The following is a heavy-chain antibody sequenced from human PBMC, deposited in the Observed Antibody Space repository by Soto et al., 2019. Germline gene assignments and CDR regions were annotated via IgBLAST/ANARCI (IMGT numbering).Heavy chain of an antibody. D-gene: IGHD3-10*01. CDR3: AGLIGTMVRGVPKGMDV. Sequence: PGESLKISCKGSGYSFTSYWIGWVRQMPGKGLEWMGIIYPGDSDTRYSPSFQGQVTISADKSISTAYLQWSSLKASDTAMYYCAGLIGTMVRGVPKGMDVWGQGTTVTVSS. CDR1: GYSFTSYW. J-gene: IGHJ6*02. CDR2: IYPGDSDT. V-gene: IGHV5-51*01.